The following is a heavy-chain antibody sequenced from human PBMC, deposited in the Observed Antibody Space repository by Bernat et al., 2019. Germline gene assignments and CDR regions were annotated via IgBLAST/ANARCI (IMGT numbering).Heavy chain of an antibody. V-gene: IGHV1-3*01. CDR3: ARDGNAYGMDV. CDR2: INAGNGNT. CDR1: GYTFTSYA. Sequence: QVQLVQSGAEVKKPGASVKVSCKASGYTFTSYAMHWVRQAPGQRLEWMGWINAGNGNTKYSQKFQGRVTITRDTSASTAYMALSSLRSEDTAVYYSARDGNAYGMDVWGQGTKVTVSS. J-gene: IGHJ6*02.